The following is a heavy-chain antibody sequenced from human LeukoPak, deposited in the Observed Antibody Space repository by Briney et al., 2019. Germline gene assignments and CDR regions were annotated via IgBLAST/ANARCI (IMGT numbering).Heavy chain of an antibody. CDR1: GGSFSGYY. CDR2: INHSGST. D-gene: IGHD3-10*01. J-gene: IGHJ3*02. CDR3: ARAPFLKRLPYDSGSYYKSKAFDI. V-gene: IGHV4-34*01. Sequence: SETLSLTCAVYGGSFSGYYWSWIRQPPGQGLEWIGEINHSGSTNYNPSLKSRVTISVDTSKNQYPLKLSSITAADTAVYYCARAPFLKRLPYDSGSYYKSKAFDIWGHGTMVTVSS.